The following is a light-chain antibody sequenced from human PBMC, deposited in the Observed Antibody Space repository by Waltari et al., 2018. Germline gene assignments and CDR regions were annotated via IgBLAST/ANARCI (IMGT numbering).Light chain of an antibody. CDR2: DAS. Sequence: EIVLTQSPATLSLSPGERATLSCRASQNVRTYLAWFQHRPGQAPRLLIYDASNRATVVPARFTGSGSGTDFTLTISSLQPEDFALYYCQERSNWPGGAFGGGTKVEIK. V-gene: IGKV3-11*01. J-gene: IGKJ4*01. CDR1: QNVRTY. CDR3: QERSNWPGGA.